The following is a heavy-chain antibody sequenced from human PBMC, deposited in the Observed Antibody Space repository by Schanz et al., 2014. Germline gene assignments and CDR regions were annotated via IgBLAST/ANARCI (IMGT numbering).Heavy chain of an antibody. CDR2: ISYDGSSK. CDR3: AKSKSQLPLSDY. CDR1: GFTFRSYG. J-gene: IGHJ4*02. Sequence: QVQLVESGGGVVQPGRSLRLSCAASGFTFRSYGMHWVRQAPGKGLEWVALISYDGSSKNHADSVQGRFTISRDSSKNTLYLQMNSLRADDTAVYYCAKSKSQLPLSDYWGQGTLXAVSS. D-gene: IGHD2-21*01. V-gene: IGHV3-33*06.